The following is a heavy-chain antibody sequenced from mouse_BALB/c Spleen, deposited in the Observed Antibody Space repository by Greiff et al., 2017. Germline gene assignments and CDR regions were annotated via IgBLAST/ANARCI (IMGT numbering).Heavy chain of an antibody. D-gene: IGHD4-1*01. CDR2: ISDGGSYT. Sequence: EVQGVESGGGLVKPGGSLKLSCAASGFTFSDYYMYWVRQTPEKRLEWVATISDGGSYTYYPDSVKGRFTISRDNAKNNLYLQMSCLKSEDTAMYYCARGEVGRDYYAMDYWGQGTSVTVSS. CDR1: GFTFSDYY. J-gene: IGHJ4*01. CDR3: ARGEVGRDYYAMDY. V-gene: IGHV5-4*02.